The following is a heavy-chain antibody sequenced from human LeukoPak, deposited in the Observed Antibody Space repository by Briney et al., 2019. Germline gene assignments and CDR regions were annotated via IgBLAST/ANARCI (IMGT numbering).Heavy chain of an antibody. J-gene: IGHJ6*03. CDR3: AKDSSSWYRYYMDV. Sequence: GGSLRLSCAASGFTFSSCGMHWVRQAPGKGLEWVAFIRYDGSNKYYADSVKGRFTISRDNSKNTLYLQMNSLRAEDTAVYYCAKDSSSWYRYYMDVWGKGTTVTVSS. CDR1: GFTFSSCG. D-gene: IGHD6-13*01. V-gene: IGHV3-30*02. CDR2: IRYDGSNK.